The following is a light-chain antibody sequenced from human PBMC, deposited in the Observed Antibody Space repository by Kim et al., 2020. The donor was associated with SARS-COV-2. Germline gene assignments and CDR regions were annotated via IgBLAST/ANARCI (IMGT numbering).Light chain of an antibody. Sequence: CKYNTSVLSSTNNKNYFAWYQHKPEQPPRLLIYWASTRKSGVPDRFSASGSGTDFTLTISSLQAEDVAVYYCQQYYSTPITFGQGTRLEIK. CDR1: TSVLSSTNNKNY. CDR3: QQYYSTPIT. J-gene: IGKJ5*01. V-gene: IGKV4-1*01. CDR2: WAS.